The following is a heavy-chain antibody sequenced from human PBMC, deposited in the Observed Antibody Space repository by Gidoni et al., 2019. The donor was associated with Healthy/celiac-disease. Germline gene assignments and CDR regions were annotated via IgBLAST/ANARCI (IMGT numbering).Heavy chain of an antibody. V-gene: IGHV1-69*01. J-gene: IGHJ5*02. CDR3: AGGVQSHTGGGWFDP. D-gene: IGHD1-1*01. CDR2: IIPIFGTA. Sequence: QLVQSGAEVKTPGSSVKVSCKASGGTFSSYAISWVRPAPGHGLGWMRGIIPIFGTANYAQKLQGRVTITADESTSTAYMGLSSLRSEDTAVYYWAGGVQSHTGGGWFDPWGQGTLVTVSS. CDR1: GGTFSSYA.